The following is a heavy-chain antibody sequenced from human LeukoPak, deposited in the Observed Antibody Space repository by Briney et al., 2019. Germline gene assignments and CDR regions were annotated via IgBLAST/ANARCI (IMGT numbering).Heavy chain of an antibody. Sequence: ASETLSLTCTVSGGSIGSYYWSWIRQPPGKGLEWIGCLSYSGSTDYNPSLKSRVTISLDTSKNQFSLKLSSVTAADTAVYYCARDRIRTRWFDPWGQGTLVTVSS. J-gene: IGHJ5*02. CDR2: LSYSGST. CDR1: GGSIGSYY. V-gene: IGHV4-59*12. CDR3: ARDRIRTRWFDP.